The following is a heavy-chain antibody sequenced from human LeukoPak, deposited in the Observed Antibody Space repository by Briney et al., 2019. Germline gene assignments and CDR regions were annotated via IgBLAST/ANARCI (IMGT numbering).Heavy chain of an antibody. J-gene: IGHJ5*02. D-gene: IGHD3-10*01. CDR1: GGSISSYY. Sequence: PSETLSLTCTVSGGSISSYYWSWIRQPPGKGLEWIGYIYYSGSTNYNSSLKSRVTISVDTSKNQFSLKLSSVTAADTAVYYCARHYGPWGQGTLVTVSS. CDR3: ARHYGP. V-gene: IGHV4-59*08. CDR2: IYYSGST.